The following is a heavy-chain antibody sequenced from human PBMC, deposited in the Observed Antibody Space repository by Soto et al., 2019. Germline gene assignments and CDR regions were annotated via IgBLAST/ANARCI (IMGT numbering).Heavy chain of an antibody. D-gene: IGHD6-13*01. Sequence: KAGGSLRLSCAASGFTFSSYSMNWVRQAPGKGLEWVSSISSSSSYIYYADSVKGRFTISRDNAKNSLYLQMNSLRAEDTAVYYCAREGIAAAGYYYYYGMDVWGQGTTVTVSS. CDR3: AREGIAAAGYYYYYGMDV. CDR1: GFTFSSYS. J-gene: IGHJ6*02. V-gene: IGHV3-21*01. CDR2: ISSSSSYI.